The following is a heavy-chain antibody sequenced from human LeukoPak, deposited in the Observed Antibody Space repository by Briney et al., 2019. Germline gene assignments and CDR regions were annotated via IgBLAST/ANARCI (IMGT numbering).Heavy chain of an antibody. J-gene: IGHJ4*02. CDR1: GFTFSNYA. CDR3: AKDGTMKISGYEDY. CDR2: IWYDGSNK. V-gene: IGHV3-33*06. D-gene: IGHD5-12*01. Sequence: KTGGSLRLSCAASGFTFSNYAMHWVRQAPGKGLEWVAVIWYDGSNKYYADSVKGRFTISRDNSKNTLYLQMNSLRAEDTAVYYCAKDGTMKISGYEDYWGQGTLVTVSS.